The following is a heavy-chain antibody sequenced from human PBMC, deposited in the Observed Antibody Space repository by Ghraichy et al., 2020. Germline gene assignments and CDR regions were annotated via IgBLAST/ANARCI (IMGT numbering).Heavy chain of an antibody. CDR2: IKSKPDSGPT. CDR3: TTEETYYDISHYMDV. Sequence: GGSLRLSCAASGFTFTNAWMNWVRQTPGKGLDWVGRIKSKPDSGPTDYAAPVKGSFTISRDDSKDTLYLQMNSLETEDTGVYYCTTEETYYDISHYMDVWGKGTTVTVSS. V-gene: IGHV3-15*07. J-gene: IGHJ6*03. CDR1: GFTFTNAW. D-gene: IGHD3-9*01.